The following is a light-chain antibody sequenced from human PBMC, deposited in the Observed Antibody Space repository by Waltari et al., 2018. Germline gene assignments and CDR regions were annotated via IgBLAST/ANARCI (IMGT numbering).Light chain of an antibody. CDR1: QSVSRA. CDR3: QHYVRLPAT. V-gene: IGKV3-20*01. Sequence: EIVLTQSPGSLSSSPGERVTLSCRASQSVSRALAWYQQKPGQAPRLLIFCASSRATGIPDRFSGSGSETDFSLTISRLEPEDFAVYYCQHYVRLPATFGRGTKVEIK. CDR2: CAS. J-gene: IGKJ1*01.